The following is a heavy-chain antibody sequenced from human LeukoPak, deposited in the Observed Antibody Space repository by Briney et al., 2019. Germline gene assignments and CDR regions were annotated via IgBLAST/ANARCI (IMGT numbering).Heavy chain of an antibody. CDR3: ARVGASGDSYGSDDAFDI. CDR2: ISSASGSI. D-gene: IGHD3-10*01. J-gene: IGHJ3*02. V-gene: IGHV3-48*04. CDR1: GFTFSSNS. Sequence: PGGSLRLSCVASGFTFSSNSMNWVRQAPAEGLEWDSYISSASGSIYYADSVKGRFTVSRDNAKNSLFLQMSSLRAEDTAVYYCARVGASGDSYGSDDAFDIWRQGTMVTVSS.